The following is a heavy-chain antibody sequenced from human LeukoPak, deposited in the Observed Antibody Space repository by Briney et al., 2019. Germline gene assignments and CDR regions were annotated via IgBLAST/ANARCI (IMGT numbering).Heavy chain of an antibody. CDR3: ARDRSYYDSPGKAFDI. Sequence: PSQTLSLTCTVSGGSISSGGYYWSWIRQHPGKGLEWIGYIYYSGSTYYNPSLKSRVTISVDTSKNQFSLKLSSVTAADTAVYYCARDRSYYDSPGKAFDIWGQGTMVTVSS. J-gene: IGHJ3*02. CDR1: GGSISSGGYY. CDR2: IYYSGST. V-gene: IGHV4-30-4*08. D-gene: IGHD3-22*01.